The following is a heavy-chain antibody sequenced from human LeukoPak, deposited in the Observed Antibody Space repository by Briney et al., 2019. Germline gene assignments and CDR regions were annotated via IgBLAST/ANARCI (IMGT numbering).Heavy chain of an antibody. J-gene: IGHJ4*02. CDR2: ISSSSSYI. D-gene: IGHD4-17*01. CDR3: ARGGLYGDYEFDY. V-gene: IGHV3-11*06. CDR1: GFTFNDYY. Sequence: GGSLRLSCAASGFTFNDYYMSWIRQVPGKGLEWVSSISSSSSYIYYADSVKGRFTISRDNAKNSLYLQMNSLRAEDTAVYYCARGGLYGDYEFDYWGQGTLVTVSS.